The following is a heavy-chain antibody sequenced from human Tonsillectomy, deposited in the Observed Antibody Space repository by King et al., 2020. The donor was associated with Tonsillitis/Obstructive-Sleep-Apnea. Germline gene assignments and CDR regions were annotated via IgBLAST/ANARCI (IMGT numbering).Heavy chain of an antibody. CDR1: GGSISSYY. CDR3: AWGAAASSYYMDV. V-gene: IGHV4-59*08. D-gene: IGHD2-2*01. CDR2: IYYSRST. Sequence: QLQESGPGLVKPSETLSLTCTVSGGSISSYYWSWIRQPPGKGLEWIGYIYYSRSTNYNPSLKSRVAISVDTSKNQFSLKLSSVTAADTAVYYCAWGAAASSYYMDVWGKGTTVTVSS. J-gene: IGHJ6*03.